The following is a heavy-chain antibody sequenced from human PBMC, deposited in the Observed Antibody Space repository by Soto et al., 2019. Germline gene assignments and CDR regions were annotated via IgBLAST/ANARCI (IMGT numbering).Heavy chain of an antibody. V-gene: IGHV1-18*01. CDR1: GYSFTRYG. CDR3: ARDHADSNYEGYNWFDP. CDR2: ISAYNGNT. J-gene: IGHJ5*02. Sequence: ASVKVSCKTSGYSFTRYGLSWVRRAPGQGLEWMGWISAYNGNTNYAQKLQGRVTMTTDTSTSTAYMELRSLRSDDTAVYYCARDHADSNYEGYNWFDPWGQGTRVTVAS. D-gene: IGHD4-4*01.